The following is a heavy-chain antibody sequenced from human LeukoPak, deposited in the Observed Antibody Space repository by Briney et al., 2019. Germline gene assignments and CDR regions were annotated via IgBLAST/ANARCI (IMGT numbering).Heavy chain of an antibody. J-gene: IGHJ4*02. Sequence: AASVKVSCKASGYTFTSYGISWVRQAPGQGLEWMGWISAYNGNTNYAQKLQGRVTMTTDTSTSTAYMELRSLRSDDTAVYYCARALGMIVVVPSDYWGQGTLVTVSS. D-gene: IGHD3-22*01. V-gene: IGHV1-18*01. CDR3: ARALGMIVVVPSDY. CDR2: ISAYNGNT. CDR1: GYTFTSYG.